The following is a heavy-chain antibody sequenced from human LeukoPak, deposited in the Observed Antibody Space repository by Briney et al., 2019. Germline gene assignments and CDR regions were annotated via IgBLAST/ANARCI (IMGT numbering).Heavy chain of an antibody. CDR3: AKDSYEGAFDI. CDR2: ISYDGSNK. J-gene: IGHJ3*02. CDR1: GFTFSSYW. V-gene: IGHV3-30*18. Sequence: GGSLRLSCAASGFTFSSYWMSWARQAPGKGLEWVAVISYDGSNKYYADSVKGQFTISRDNSKNTLYLQMNSLRAEDTAVYYCAKDSYEGAFDIWGQGTMVTVSS. D-gene: IGHD5-12*01.